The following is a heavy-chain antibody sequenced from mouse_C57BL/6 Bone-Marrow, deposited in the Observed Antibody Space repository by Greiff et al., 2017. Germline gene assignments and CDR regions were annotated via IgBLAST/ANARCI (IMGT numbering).Heavy chain of an antibody. D-gene: IGHD1-1*01. Sequence: EVKLQQSGAELVKPGASVKLSCTASGFNIKDYYIHWVKQRTEQGLEWIGRIDPEDGETKYAPKFQDKATITADTTSNTAYLQLSSLTCEDTAVYYCTRSLIYYGTNYWGQGTTLTVSS. V-gene: IGHV14-2*01. CDR3: TRSLIYYGTNY. J-gene: IGHJ2*01. CDR1: GFNIKDYY. CDR2: IDPEDGET.